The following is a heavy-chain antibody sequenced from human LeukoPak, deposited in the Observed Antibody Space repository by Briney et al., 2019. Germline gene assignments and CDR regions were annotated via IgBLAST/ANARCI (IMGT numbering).Heavy chain of an antibody. D-gene: IGHD6-6*01. V-gene: IGHV1-69*04. CDR2: IIPILGIA. CDR3: ARDLGRSRLSDY. Sequence: SVKVSCKASGGTFSSYAISWVRQAPGQGLEWMGRIIPILGIANYAQEFQGRVTITADKSTSTAYMELSSLRSEDTAVYYCARDLGRSRLSDYWGQGTLVTVSS. CDR1: GGTFSSYA. J-gene: IGHJ4*02.